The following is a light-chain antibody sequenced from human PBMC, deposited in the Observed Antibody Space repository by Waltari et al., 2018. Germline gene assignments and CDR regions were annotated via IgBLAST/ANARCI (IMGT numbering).Light chain of an antibody. J-gene: IGKJ2*01. V-gene: IGKV3-11*01. Sequence: SCRASQTVRSYLAWYQQKPGQAPRLLIFDASSRAPGIPAKFSGSGSGTDCTLTVSNLEPEDFAVYDCQQHSNWPYTFGQGTRVEIK. CDR2: DAS. CDR1: QTVRSY. CDR3: QQHSNWPYT.